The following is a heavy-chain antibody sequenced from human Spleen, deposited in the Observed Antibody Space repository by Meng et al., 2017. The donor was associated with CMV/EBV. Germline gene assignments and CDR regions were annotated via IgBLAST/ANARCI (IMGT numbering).Heavy chain of an antibody. Sequence: ESLRLSCSVYGASFISYYWSWIRQPPGKGLEWIGYVDYSGTTNYNPSLRSRVTVSLDTSKNQFSLRLTSVTAADTAVYYCARAGITGTTYWFDPWGQGTLVTVSS. V-gene: IGHV4-59*12. D-gene: IGHD1-7*01. CDR1: GASFISYY. J-gene: IGHJ5*02. CDR2: VDYSGTT. CDR3: ARAGITGTTYWFDP.